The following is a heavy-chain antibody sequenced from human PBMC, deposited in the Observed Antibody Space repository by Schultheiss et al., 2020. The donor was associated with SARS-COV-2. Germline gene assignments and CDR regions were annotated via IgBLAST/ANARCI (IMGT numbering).Heavy chain of an antibody. V-gene: IGHV3-21*04. D-gene: IGHD4-11*01. Sequence: GGSLRLSCAASAFTVSGNYMTWVRQAPGKGLEWVSSISSSSSYIYYADSVKGRFTISRDDSKNTAYLQMHSLNTDDTAIYYCAFIYSAENDFWGQGVLVTVSS. CDR2: ISSSSSYI. J-gene: IGHJ4*02. CDR3: AFIYSAENDF. CDR1: AFTVSGNY.